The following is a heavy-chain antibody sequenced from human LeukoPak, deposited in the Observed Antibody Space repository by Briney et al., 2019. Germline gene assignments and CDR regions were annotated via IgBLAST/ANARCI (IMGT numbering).Heavy chain of an antibody. J-gene: IGHJ4*02. CDR1: GYTFTAYY. D-gene: IGHD1-7*01. Sequence: ASVKVSCKASGYTFTAYYMHWVRQAPGQGLEWMGMFNPSSGDTNSAQKFQGRVTMTRDTSISTAYMELNSLRSDDTAVYYCARGAGTTAQDFDFWGQGTLATVS. V-gene: IGHV1-2*02. CDR2: FNPSSGDT. CDR3: ARGAGTTAQDFDF.